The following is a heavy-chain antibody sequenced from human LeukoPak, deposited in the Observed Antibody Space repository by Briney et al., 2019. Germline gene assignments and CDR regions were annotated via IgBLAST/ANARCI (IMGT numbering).Heavy chain of an antibody. Sequence: SETLSLTCTVSGGSISSGGYYWSWIRQHPGKGLEWIGYIYYSGSTYYNPSLKSRVTISVDTSKNQFSLKLSSVTAADTAVYYCARGRYDFWSGYYTGTMGAFDIWGQGTMVTVSS. V-gene: IGHV4-31*03. CDR3: ARGRYDFWSGYYTGTMGAFDI. D-gene: IGHD3-3*01. CDR1: GGSISSGGYY. CDR2: IYYSGST. J-gene: IGHJ3*02.